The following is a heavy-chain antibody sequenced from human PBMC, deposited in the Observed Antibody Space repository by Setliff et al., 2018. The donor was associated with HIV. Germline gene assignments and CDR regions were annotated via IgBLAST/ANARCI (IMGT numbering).Heavy chain of an antibody. V-gene: IGHV1-69*13. J-gene: IGHJ6*03. CDR1: GATFSRHA. D-gene: IGHD2-21*01. CDR2: IIPISGAA. Sequence: GASVKVSCKASGATFSRHAINRVRQAPGQGLEWMGGIIPISGAANYAQKFQGRVTITADESTSTAYMGLSSVRSEDTAVYYCARDQISAYSDGGECYYYYMDVW. CDR3: ARDQISAYSDGGECYYYYMDV.